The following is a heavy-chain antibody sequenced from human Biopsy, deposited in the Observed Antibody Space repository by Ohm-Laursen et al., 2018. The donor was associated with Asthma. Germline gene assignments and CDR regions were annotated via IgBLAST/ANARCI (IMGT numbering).Heavy chain of an antibody. Sequence: SETLSLTCAYRGSFRGYVWTWIRQPPGKGLEWIGEIPQGGATTFNPSLKSRVTISIDPSKSQFSLRLTSMTAADTAVYYCASGPQWSGLDVWGQGTTVTVSS. J-gene: IGHJ6*02. D-gene: IGHD2-8*01. CDR1: RGSFRGYV. V-gene: IGHV4-34*01. CDR3: ASGPQWSGLDV. CDR2: IPQGGAT.